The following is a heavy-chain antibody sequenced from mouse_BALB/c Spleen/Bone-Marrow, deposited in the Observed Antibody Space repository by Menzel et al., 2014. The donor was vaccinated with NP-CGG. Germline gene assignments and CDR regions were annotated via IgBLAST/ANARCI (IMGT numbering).Heavy chain of an antibody. Sequence: QVQLQQSGTELVKPGASVKLSCKASGYTFTSYWIHWVKQGPGQGLEWIGEIHPSNGRTNYSEKFKTKATLTVDKSSSTAHMQLCSLTSEDSAVYYCARGTARAMMDYWGQGTSVTVSS. CDR2: IHPSNGRT. CDR1: GYTFTSYW. V-gene: IGHV1S81*02. D-gene: IGHD3-2*01. CDR3: ARGTARAMMDY. J-gene: IGHJ4*01.